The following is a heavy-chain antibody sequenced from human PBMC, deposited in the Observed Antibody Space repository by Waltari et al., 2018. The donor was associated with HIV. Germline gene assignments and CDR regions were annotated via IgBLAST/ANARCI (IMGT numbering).Heavy chain of an antibody. CDR3: ARPNVLTVCGGLTPFDF. CDR2: ITPESGDT. V-gene: IGHV1-2*06. Sequence: QVQLVQSGAEVKEPGASVEVSCKTSRYSFTDYSIQWVRQDPGHGLERMGLITPESGDTKYANNFPGRVTMTRDTSISTAYMELTSLKSDDTAVYYCARPNVLTVCGGLTPFDFWGQGTLVTVSS. D-gene: IGHD3-3*01. J-gene: IGHJ4*02. CDR1: RYSFTDYS.